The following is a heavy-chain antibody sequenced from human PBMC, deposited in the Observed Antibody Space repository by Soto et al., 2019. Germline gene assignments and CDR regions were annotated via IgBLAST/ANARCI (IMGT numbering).Heavy chain of an antibody. V-gene: IGHV1-8*01. D-gene: IGHD2-21*02. CDR1: GYTFTSYD. J-gene: IGHJ4*02. CDR3: ARDGLDCIFDY. CDR2: MNPNSVNT. Sequence: ASVKVSCKASGYTFTSYDINWVRQATGQGLEWMGWMNPNSVNTGFAQKFQGRVTMTRSTSISTAYMELSSLRSDDTAMYYCARDGLDCIFDYWGQGTLVTVSS.